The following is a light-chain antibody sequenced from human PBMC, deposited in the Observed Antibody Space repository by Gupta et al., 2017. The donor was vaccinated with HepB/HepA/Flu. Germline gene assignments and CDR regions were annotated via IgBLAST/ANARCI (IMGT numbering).Light chain of an antibody. J-gene: IGLJ1*01. CDR2: GNS. V-gene: IGLV1-40*01. Sequence: QSVLTQPPSVSGAPGRRVTISCTGSSSNIGAGYDVHWYQQLPGTAPKLLIYGNSNRPSGVPDRFSGSKSGTSASLAITGLQAEEEADYYCQSYDSSLSALYVFGTGTKVTVL. CDR3: QSYDSSLSALYV. CDR1: SSNIGAGYD.